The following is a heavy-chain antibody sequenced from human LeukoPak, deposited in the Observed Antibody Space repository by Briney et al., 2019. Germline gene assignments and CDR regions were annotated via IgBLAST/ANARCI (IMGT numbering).Heavy chain of an antibody. CDR2: IYTSGST. D-gene: IGHD5-18*01. CDR1: GGSISSGSYY. CDR3: AAYSYGCFGYFDY. Sequence: SETLSLTCTVSGGSISSGSYYWSWIRQPAGKGLEWIGRIYTSGSTNYNPSLKSRVTISVDTSKNQFSLKLSSVTAADTAVYYCAAYSYGCFGYFDYWGQGPWSPSPQ. V-gene: IGHV4-61*02. J-gene: IGHJ4*02.